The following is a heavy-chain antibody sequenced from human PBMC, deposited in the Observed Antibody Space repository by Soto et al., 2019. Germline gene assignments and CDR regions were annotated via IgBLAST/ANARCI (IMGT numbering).Heavy chain of an antibody. Sequence: QVQLQESGPGLVKPSQTLSLTCTVSGGSISSGGYYWSWIRQHPGKGLEWIGYIYYSGSTYYNPSLKSRVTITVDTSKNQSSLKLSSVTAADTAVYYCARGPRTMVRGAPRAFDIWGQGTMVTVSS. V-gene: IGHV4-31*03. J-gene: IGHJ3*02. CDR2: IYYSGST. CDR3: ARGPRTMVRGAPRAFDI. D-gene: IGHD3-10*01. CDR1: GGSISSGGYY.